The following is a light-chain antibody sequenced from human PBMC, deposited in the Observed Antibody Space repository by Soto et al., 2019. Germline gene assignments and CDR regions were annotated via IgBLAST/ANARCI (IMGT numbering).Light chain of an antibody. CDR1: QSVNRY. CDR2: DAS. CDR3: QQYGSSPTT. V-gene: IGKV3-11*01. Sequence: GLTQSPATLSLSPGERATLSCWASQSVNRYLVWYQQKPGQAPRLLMYDASKRATGIPARFSGSGSGTDFTLTISRLEPEDFAVYYCQQYGSSPTTFGQGTKVDI. J-gene: IGKJ1*01.